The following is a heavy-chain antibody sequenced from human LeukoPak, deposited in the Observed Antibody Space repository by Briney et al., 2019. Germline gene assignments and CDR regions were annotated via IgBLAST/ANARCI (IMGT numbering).Heavy chain of an antibody. CDR2: IKSKTDGGTT. V-gene: IGHV3-15*01. J-gene: IGHJ4*02. D-gene: IGHD3-22*01. Sequence: GGSLRLSCVASGFTFSDAWMTWVRQAPGKGLDWVGRIKSKTDGGTTDYAGPVKGRFIISRDDSKNTLYLQMNSLKTEDTAIYYCTTVGTGEHYFDTSGPPGYWGQGTRLTVSS. CDR3: TTVGTGEHYFDTSGPPGY. CDR1: GFTFSDAW.